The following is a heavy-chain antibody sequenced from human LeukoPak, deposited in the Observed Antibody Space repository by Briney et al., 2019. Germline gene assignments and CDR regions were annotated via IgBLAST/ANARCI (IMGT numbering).Heavy chain of an antibody. V-gene: IGHV3-66*01. Sequence: GGSLRLSCAASGFTVSSNYMSWVCQAPGKGLEWVSVIYSGGSTYYADSVKGRFTISRDNSKNTLYLQMNSLRAEDTAVYYCARKGGDYISNYFDYWGQGTLVTVSS. D-gene: IGHD4-17*01. J-gene: IGHJ4*02. CDR1: GFTVSSNY. CDR3: ARKGGDYISNYFDY. CDR2: IYSGGST.